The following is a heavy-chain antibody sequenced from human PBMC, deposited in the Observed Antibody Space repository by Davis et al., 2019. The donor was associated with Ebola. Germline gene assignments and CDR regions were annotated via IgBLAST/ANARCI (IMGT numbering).Heavy chain of an antibody. CDR2: INPSGGST. CDR1: GYTFTSYY. CDR3: ARDGPCGLAFCWYFDL. D-gene: IGHD5-12*01. J-gene: IGHJ2*01. Sequence: ASVKVSCKASGYTFTSYYMHWVRQAPGQGLEWMGIINPSGGSTSYAQKFQGRVTMTRDTSTSTVYMELSSLRSEDTAVYYCARDGPCGLAFCWYFDLWGRGTLVTVSS. V-gene: IGHV1-46*01.